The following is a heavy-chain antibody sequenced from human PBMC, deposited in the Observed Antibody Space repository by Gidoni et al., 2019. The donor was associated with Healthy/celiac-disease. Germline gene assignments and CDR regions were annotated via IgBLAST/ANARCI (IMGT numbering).Heavy chain of an antibody. J-gene: IGHJ4*02. D-gene: IGHD3-22*01. Sequence: QLQLQESGPGLVKPSETLSLTCTVSGGSISRSSYYWGWIRQPPGKGLEWIGSIYYSGSTYYNPSLKSRVTISVDTSKNQFSLKLSSVTAADTAVYYCARRADYYDSSGYYFDYWGQGTLVTVSS. V-gene: IGHV4-39*01. CDR3: ARRADYYDSSGYYFDY. CDR2: IYYSGST. CDR1: GGSISRSSYY.